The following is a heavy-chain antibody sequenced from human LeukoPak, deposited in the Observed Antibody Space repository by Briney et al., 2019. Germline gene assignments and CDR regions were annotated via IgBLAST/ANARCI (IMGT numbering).Heavy chain of an antibody. CDR2: ISSSSSYT. V-gene: IGHV3-11*05. D-gene: IGHD3-22*01. J-gene: IGHJ5*02. Sequence: GGSLRLSCAASGFTFSDYYMSWIRQAPGKGLEGVSYISSSSSYTNYADTVKGRFTISRDNAKNSLYLQMNSLRAEDTAVYYCAREVVITKGWFDPWGQGTLVTVSS. CDR3: AREVVITKGWFDP. CDR1: GFTFSDYY.